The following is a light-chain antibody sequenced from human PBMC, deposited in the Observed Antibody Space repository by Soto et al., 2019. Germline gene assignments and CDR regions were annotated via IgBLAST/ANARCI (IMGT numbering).Light chain of an antibody. V-gene: IGKV1-9*01. CDR3: QQLFDSPIT. CDR1: QVISTS. CDR2: AAS. Sequence: GESVTITCRASQVISTSLAWYQVKTGKAPKLLIYAASTLESGVPSRFRATVSGTEFSLTITRLQPEDFETYYCQQLFDSPITFGQGTRLEIK. J-gene: IGKJ5*01.